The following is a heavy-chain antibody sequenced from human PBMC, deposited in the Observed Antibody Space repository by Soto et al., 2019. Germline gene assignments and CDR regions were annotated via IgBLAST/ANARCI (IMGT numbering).Heavy chain of an antibody. J-gene: IGHJ4*02. CDR2: ISGSGGST. CDR3: AQDYAIVVVPAVIRDY. Sequence: GGSLRLSCAASGFTFSTYAMSWGRQAPGKGLEWGSAISGSGGSTYYADSVKGRFTISRDNSKNTLYLQMNSLRAEHTAVLYRAQDYAIVVVPAVIRDYWGQGTLVTVSS. CDR1: GFTFSTYA. V-gene: IGHV3-23*01. D-gene: IGHD2-2*02.